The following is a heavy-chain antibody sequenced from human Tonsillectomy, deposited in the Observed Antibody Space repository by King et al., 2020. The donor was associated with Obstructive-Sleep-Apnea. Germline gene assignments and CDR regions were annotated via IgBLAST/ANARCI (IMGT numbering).Heavy chain of an antibody. CDR2: IIPLFDTS. D-gene: IGHD4-17*01. J-gene: IGHJ4*02. Sequence: LHWVRQAPGHGLEWMVGIIPLFDTSKYAQKFQGRVTITADESSSTAYMELRSLGSGDTAVYYGATTVTNDESDFLGKGTLVIVSS. V-gene: IGHV1-69*01. CDR3: ATTVTNDESDF.